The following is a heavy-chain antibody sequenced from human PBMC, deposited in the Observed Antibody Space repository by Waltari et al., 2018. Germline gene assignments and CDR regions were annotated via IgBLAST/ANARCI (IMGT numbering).Heavy chain of an antibody. J-gene: IGHJ4*02. V-gene: IGHV3-74*01. CDR2: INSDGGGT. D-gene: IGHD4-17*01. CDR1: GFTFSSYR. CDR3: ARGWGGTVTTLFDS. Sequence: EVQLVESGGDLGQPGGSLRLSCAASGFTFSSYRMHWVRQAPGKGLVWVVRINSDGGGTSYADSVKGRFTISRDNAKNTLYLQMNSLRVEDTAVYYCARGWGGTVTTLFDSWGQGSLVTVSS.